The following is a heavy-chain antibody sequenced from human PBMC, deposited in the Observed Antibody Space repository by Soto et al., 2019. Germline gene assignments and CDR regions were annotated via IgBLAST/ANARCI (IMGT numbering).Heavy chain of an antibody. Sequence: QVQLVESGGGVVQPGRSLRLSCAASGFTFSSYGMHWVRQPPGKGLEWVAVIWFDRSNTHYADSVKGRFTISRDNSKNTLYLQMNSLRAEDTAVYYCAHSSSWYYFDYWGQGTLVTVSS. V-gene: IGHV3-33*01. CDR1: GFTFSSYG. J-gene: IGHJ4*02. CDR3: AHSSSWYYFDY. D-gene: IGHD6-13*01. CDR2: IWFDRSNT.